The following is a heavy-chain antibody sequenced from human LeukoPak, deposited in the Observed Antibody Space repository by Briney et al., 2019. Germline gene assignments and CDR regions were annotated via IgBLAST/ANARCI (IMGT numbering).Heavy chain of an antibody. J-gene: IGHJ4*02. CDR3: ARHHRYSSEYYFDY. CDR2: INHSGST. CDR1: GGSFSGYY. D-gene: IGHD6-25*01. Sequence: PSETLSLTCAVYGGSFSGYYWSWIRQPPGKGLEWIGEINHSGSTNYNPSLKSRVTISVDTSKNQFSLKLSSVTAADTAVYYCARHHRYSSEYYFDYWGQGTLVTVSS. V-gene: IGHV4-34*01.